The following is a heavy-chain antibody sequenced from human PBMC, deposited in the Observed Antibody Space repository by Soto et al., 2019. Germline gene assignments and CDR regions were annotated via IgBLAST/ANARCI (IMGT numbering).Heavy chain of an antibody. Sequence: EVQLLESGGGLVQPGGSLRLSCAASGFTFSSYAMSWVGKPPGRGLEWVSAISGIGGSTYYADSVKGRFTISRDNSKNTLYLQMNSLRAEDTAVYYCAKDYDILTGYYWNAFDIWGQGTMVTVSS. J-gene: IGHJ3*02. CDR1: GFTFSSYA. CDR3: AKDYDILTGYYWNAFDI. CDR2: ISGIGGST. D-gene: IGHD3-9*01. V-gene: IGHV3-23*01.